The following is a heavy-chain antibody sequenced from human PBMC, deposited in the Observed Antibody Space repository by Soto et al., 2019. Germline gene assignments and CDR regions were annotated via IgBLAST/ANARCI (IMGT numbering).Heavy chain of an antibody. CDR1: GVNVSSSR. CDR3: EKERNPDGIWTSDC. J-gene: IGHJ4*01. V-gene: IGHV3-23*01. Sequence: SDARCGVNVSSSRRSSVHQAPGKGLEWVSAIGGGDGYTYYADSVKGRFTISRDNSKNILFLQMSALRAEDTALYNCEKERNPDGIWTSDCWGHGTLVTVSS. CDR2: IGGGDGYT. D-gene: IGHD3-9*01.